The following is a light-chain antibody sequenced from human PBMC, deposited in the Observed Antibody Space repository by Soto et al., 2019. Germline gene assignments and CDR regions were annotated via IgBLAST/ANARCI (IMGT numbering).Light chain of an antibody. CDR1: QSVDSRY. V-gene: IGKV3-20*01. CDR3: QQYATAPYT. Sequence: ETVLTQSPGTLSLSPGEGATLSCRASQSVDSRYLAWYQQRPGQAPRLLISATSTRASGIPDRFSGSGSGTDFTLTISRLEPEDFAAYYCQQYATAPYTFGRGTTLEF. J-gene: IGKJ2*01. CDR2: ATS.